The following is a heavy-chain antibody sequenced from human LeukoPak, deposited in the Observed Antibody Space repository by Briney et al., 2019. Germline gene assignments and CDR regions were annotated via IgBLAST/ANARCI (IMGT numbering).Heavy chain of an antibody. V-gene: IGHV3-15*01. CDR3: VTGLGRTDHDY. CDR2: MKRNIDGGTR. CDR1: GFTFSSTR. Sequence: GGSLTLSCAASGFTFSSTRMSRVRQAPGQGLESVGRMKRNIDGGTRDYAVQVNGRVTISRDESKNTLYRQMNSLKTEDTAVYYCVTGLGRTDHDYGGEGTLVTVSS. J-gene: IGHJ4*02. D-gene: IGHD1/OR15-1a*01.